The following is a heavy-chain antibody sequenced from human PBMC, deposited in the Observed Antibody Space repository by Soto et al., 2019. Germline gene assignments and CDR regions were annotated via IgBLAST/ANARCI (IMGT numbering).Heavy chain of an antibody. Sequence: GGSLRLSCAASGFTFSSYAMHWVRQAPGKGLEWVAVISYDGSNKYYADSVKGRFTISRDNSKNTLYLQMNSLRAEDTAVYYCARVNYDSSGYYYLRGYYYYGTDVWG. CDR3: ARVNYDSSGYYYLRGYYYYGTDV. V-gene: IGHV3-30-3*01. CDR1: GFTFSSYA. D-gene: IGHD3-22*01. J-gene: IGHJ6*01. CDR2: ISYDGSNK.